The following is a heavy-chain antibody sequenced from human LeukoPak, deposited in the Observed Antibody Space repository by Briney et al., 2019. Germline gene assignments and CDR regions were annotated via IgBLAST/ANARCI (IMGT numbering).Heavy chain of an antibody. D-gene: IGHD6-19*01. V-gene: IGHV4-59*01. Sequence: SETLSLTCTVSGGSISSYYWSWIRQPPGKGLEWVGYIYYSGSTNYNPSLKSRVTISVDTSKNQFSLKLSSVTAADTAVYYCAREEVAGTGWFDPWGQGTPVTVSS. CDR3: AREEVAGTGWFDP. J-gene: IGHJ5*02. CDR1: GGSISSYY. CDR2: IYYSGST.